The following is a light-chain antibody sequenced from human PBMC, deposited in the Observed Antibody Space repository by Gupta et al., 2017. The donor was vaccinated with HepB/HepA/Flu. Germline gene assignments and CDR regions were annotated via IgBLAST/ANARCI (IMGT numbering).Light chain of an antibody. CDR1: QDISNY. V-gene: IGKV1-33*01. CDR2: DAS. CDR3: QQYDNLALT. Sequence: DIQMTPSPSSLSASVGDRVTITCQASQDISNYLNWYQQKPGKAPKLLIYDASTLETGVPSRISGRGSGTDFTFTISSLQPEDVATYYCQQYDNLALTFGGGTKVEIK. J-gene: IGKJ4*01.